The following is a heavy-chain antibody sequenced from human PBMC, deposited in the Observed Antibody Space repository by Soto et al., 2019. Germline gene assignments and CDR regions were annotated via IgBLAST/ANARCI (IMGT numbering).Heavy chain of an antibody. CDR1: GFSLSTSGVG. Sequence: QLTLKESGPTLVKPTQTLPLTCTFSGFSLSTSGVGVGWIRQPPGKALEWLALIYWDDDKRYSPALKSRLTLTKDTSNNQVVLTMTNMDPVDTATYYCAHSEYSSGSYYFDYWGQGTLVTVSS. J-gene: IGHJ4*02. CDR3: AHSEYSSGSYYFDY. D-gene: IGHD5-18*01. CDR2: IYWDDDK. V-gene: IGHV2-5*02.